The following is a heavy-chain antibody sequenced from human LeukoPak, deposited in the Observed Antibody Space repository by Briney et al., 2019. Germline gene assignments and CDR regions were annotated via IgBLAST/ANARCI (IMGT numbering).Heavy chain of an antibody. V-gene: IGHV1-69*05. CDR2: IIPIFGTA. CDR3: ARDRSTYYYGSGSSDAFDI. CDR1: GGTFSSYA. D-gene: IGHD3-10*01. J-gene: IGHJ3*02. Sequence: GSSVKVSCKASGGTFSSYAISWVRQAPGQGLEWMGGIIPIFGTANYAQKFQGRVTITTDESTSTAYMELSSLRSEDAAVYYCARDRSTYYYGSGSSDAFDIWGQGTMVTVSS.